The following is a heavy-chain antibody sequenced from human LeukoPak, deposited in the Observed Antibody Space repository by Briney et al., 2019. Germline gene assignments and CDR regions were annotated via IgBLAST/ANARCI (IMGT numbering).Heavy chain of an antibody. D-gene: IGHD6-13*01. CDR1: GGSISSYY. CDR2: IYYSGST. CDR3: ARRGPTYSSSWYFDL. V-gene: IGHV4-59*01. J-gene: IGHJ2*01. Sequence: PSETLSLTCTVSGGSISSYYWSWIRQPPGKGLEWIGYIYYSGSTNYNPSLKSRVTISVDTSKNQFSLKLSSVTAADTAVYYCARRGPTYSSSWYFDLWGRGTLVTVSS.